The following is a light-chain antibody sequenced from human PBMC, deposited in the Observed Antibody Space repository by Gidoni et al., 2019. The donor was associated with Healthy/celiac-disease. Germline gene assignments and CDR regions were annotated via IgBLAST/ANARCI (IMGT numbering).Light chain of an antibody. CDR2: AAS. J-gene: IGKJ5*01. Sequence: IRMTQSPSSFSASTGDRVTITCRASQGISSYLAWYQQKPGKAPKLLIYAASTLQSGVPSRFSGSGSGTEFTLTISCLQSEDFATYYCQQYYSYPQITFGQGTRLEIK. V-gene: IGKV1-8*01. CDR1: QGISSY. CDR3: QQYYSYPQIT.